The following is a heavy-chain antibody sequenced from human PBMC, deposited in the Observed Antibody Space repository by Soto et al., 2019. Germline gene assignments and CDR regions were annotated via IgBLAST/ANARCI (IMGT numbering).Heavy chain of an antibody. CDR3: ARDFTYYYASPESFDF. CDR1: GFTFSSYS. V-gene: IGHV3-48*01. Sequence: GGSLRLSCAASGFTFSSYSMNWVRQAPGKGLEWISYISSSGHTIYYRDSVKGRFTISRDNGKNSLYLQLNSLRVEDTAVYYCARDFTYYYASPESFDFWGQGALVTVSS. D-gene: IGHD3-10*01. J-gene: IGHJ4*02. CDR2: ISSSGHTI.